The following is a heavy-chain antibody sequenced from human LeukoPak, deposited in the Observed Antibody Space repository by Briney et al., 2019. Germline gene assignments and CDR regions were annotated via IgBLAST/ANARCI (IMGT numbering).Heavy chain of an antibody. J-gene: IGHJ4*02. CDR1: GGSISSSSYY. V-gene: IGHV4-39*07. CDR2: IYYSGST. Sequence: SETLSLTCTVSGGSISSSSYYWGWIRQPPGKGLEWIGSIYYSGSTNYNPSLKSRVTMSLDTSKNQFSLKLTSVTAADTAVYYCARDRGELFWTSYYFDYWGQGTLVTVSS. D-gene: IGHD3-10*01. CDR3: ARDRGELFWTSYYFDY.